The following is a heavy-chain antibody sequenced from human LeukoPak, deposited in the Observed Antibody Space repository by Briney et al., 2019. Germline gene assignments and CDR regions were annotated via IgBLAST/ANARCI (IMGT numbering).Heavy chain of an antibody. CDR1: GYTFTGYY. CDR2: INPNSGGT. CDR3: ARGGVLLWFGESHGMDV. J-gene: IGHJ6*02. D-gene: IGHD3-10*01. Sequence: GASVKVSCKASGYTFTGYYMHWVRQAPGQGLEWMGWINPNSGGTNYAQKFQGRVTMTRDTSISTAYMELSSLRSEDTAVYYCARGGVLLWFGESHGMDVWGQGTTVTVSS. V-gene: IGHV1-2*02.